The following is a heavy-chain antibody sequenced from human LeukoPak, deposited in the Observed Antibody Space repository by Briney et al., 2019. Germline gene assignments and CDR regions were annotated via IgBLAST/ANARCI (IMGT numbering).Heavy chain of an antibody. CDR3: ATTPDSSEDY. D-gene: IGHD3-22*01. J-gene: IGHJ4*02. Sequence: SETLSLTCAVSGYSISNGYYWGWIRQPPGKGLEWIGSIYHSGSTYYNPSLRSRVTISVDTSKNLFSLKLSSVTAADTAVYYCATTPDSSEDYWGQGTLVTVSS. CDR1: GYSISNGYY. V-gene: IGHV4-38-2*01. CDR2: IYHSGST.